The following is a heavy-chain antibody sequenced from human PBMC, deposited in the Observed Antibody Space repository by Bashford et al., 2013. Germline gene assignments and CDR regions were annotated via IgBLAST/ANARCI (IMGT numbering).Heavy chain of an antibody. D-gene: IGHD6-19*01. CDR3: ARVGYSSPVDY. V-gene: IGHV3-74*01. Sequence: WIRQPQEGLVWVARINSDGSSISYADSVKGRFTISRDNAKNTLYLQMNSLRAEDTAVYYCARVGYSSPVDYWGQGTLVTVSS. J-gene: IGHJ4*02. CDR2: INSDGSSI.